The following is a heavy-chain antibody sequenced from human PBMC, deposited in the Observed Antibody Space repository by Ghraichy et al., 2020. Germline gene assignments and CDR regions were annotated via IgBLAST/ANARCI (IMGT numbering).Heavy chain of an antibody. D-gene: IGHD3-10*01. V-gene: IGHV3-48*02. CDR2: ISTSGTE. Sequence: GESLNISCAASGFTFTNYAMNWVRQAPGKGLEWVSYISTSGTEQYADSVKGRFTISRDNDLQMNSLRDEDTAMYDCARMDYGSADDLWGQGTLVTVSS. CDR3: ARMDYGSADDL. J-gene: IGHJ4*02. CDR1: GFTFTNYA.